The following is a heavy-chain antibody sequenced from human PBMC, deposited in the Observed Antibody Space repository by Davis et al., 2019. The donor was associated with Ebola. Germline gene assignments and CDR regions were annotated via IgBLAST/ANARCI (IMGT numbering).Heavy chain of an antibody. CDR3: VKEGTTTIWVDSDN. J-gene: IGHJ4*02. CDR1: GFTFSSYA. CDR2: ISSSGKT. Sequence: GGSLRLSCAASGFTFSSYAVTWVRQAPGKGLEYVSVISSSGKTYYADSVKGRFTISRDNSQNNVYLQMTSLRVEDTAVYYCVKEGTTTIWVDSDNWGQGTLVTVAS. V-gene: IGHV3-64D*08. D-gene: IGHD1-26*01.